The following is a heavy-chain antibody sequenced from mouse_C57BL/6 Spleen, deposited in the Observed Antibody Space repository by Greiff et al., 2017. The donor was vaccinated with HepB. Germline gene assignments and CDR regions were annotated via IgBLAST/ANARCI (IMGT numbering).Heavy chain of an antibody. D-gene: IGHD1-1*01. CDR2: INPSSGYT. Sequence: QVQLQQSGAELAKPGASVKLSCKASGYTFTSYWMHWVNQRPGQGLEWIGYINPSSGYTKYNQKFKDKATLPADKSSSTAYMQLSSLTYEDSAVYYCARTDYYGSSSYWYFDVWGTGTTVTVSS. CDR1: GYTFTSYW. J-gene: IGHJ1*03. V-gene: IGHV1-7*01. CDR3: ARTDYYGSSSYWYFDV.